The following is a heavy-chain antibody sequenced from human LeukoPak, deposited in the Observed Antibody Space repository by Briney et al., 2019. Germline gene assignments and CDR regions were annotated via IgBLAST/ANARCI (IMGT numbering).Heavy chain of an antibody. CDR3: ASLIVGATGAREAFDI. J-gene: IGHJ3*02. V-gene: IGHV4-4*02. CDR2: MYPSGST. D-gene: IGHD1-26*01. CDR1: GGSISSSNW. Sequence: KASETLSLTCAVSGGSISSSNWWSWVRQPPGKGLEWIGEMYPSGSTNYNPSLKSRVTISVDTSKNQFSLKLSSVTAADTAVYYCASLIVGATGAREAFDIWGQGTMVTVSS.